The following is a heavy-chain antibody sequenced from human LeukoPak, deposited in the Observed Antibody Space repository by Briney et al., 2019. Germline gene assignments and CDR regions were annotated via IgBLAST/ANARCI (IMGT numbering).Heavy chain of an antibody. CDR3: ARVGVRYCSGGSCYRFDP. V-gene: IGHV1-69*13. D-gene: IGHD2-15*01. Sequence: SVKVSCKASVGTFSSYAISWVRQAPGQGLEWMGGIIPIFGTANYAQKFQGRVTITADESTSTAYMELSSLRSEDTAAYSCARVGVRYCSGGSCYRFDPWGQGTLVTVTS. CDR1: VGTFSSYA. J-gene: IGHJ5*02. CDR2: IIPIFGTA.